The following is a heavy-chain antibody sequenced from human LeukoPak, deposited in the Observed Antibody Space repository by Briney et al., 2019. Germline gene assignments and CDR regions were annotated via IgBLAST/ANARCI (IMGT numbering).Heavy chain of an antibody. Sequence: SVKVSCKASGGTFSSYAISWVRQAPGQGVEWMGGIIPIFGTANYAQKFQGRVTITADESTSTAYMELSSLRSEDTAVYYCARGYCSSTSCYPTVGWFDPWGQGTLVTVSS. V-gene: IGHV1-69*13. CDR3: ARGYCSSTSCYPTVGWFDP. J-gene: IGHJ5*02. CDR2: IIPIFGTA. D-gene: IGHD2-2*01. CDR1: GGTFSSYA.